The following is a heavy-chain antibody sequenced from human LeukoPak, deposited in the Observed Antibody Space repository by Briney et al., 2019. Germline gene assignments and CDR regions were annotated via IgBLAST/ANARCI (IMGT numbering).Heavy chain of an antibody. CDR1: GGSISRSNYY. CDR3: ARRITGTTSDSFDY. J-gene: IGHJ4*02. D-gene: IGHD1-20*01. V-gene: IGHV4-39*01. CDR2: IYHSGST. Sequence: SETLSLTCTVSGGSISRSNYYWGWIRQPPGKGLEWIGSIYHSGSTYYNPSLKSRVTISVDTSKNQFSLKVRSVTAADTAVYYCARRITGTTSDSFDYWGQGILVTVSS.